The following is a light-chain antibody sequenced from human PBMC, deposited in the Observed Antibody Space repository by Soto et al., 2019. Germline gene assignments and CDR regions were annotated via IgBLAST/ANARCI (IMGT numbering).Light chain of an antibody. CDR1: ALPKQY. J-gene: IGLJ1*01. Sequence: SYELTQPPSVSVSPGQTARITCSGDALPKQYAYWYQQKPGQAPVLVIYKDSERPSGIPERFSGSSSGTTVTLTISGVQAEDDAAYYCQSADSSGTYVFGTGTKVTVL. CDR3: QSADSSGTYV. V-gene: IGLV3-25*02. CDR2: KDS.